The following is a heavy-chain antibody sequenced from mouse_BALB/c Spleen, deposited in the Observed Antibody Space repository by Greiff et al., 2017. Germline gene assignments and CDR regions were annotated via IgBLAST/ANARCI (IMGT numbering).Heavy chain of an antibody. CDR3: GGGYYYGSSFYAMDY. Sequence: EVQLQQSGAELVKPGASVKLSCTASGFNIKDTYMHWVKQRPEQGLEWIGRIDPANGNTKYDPKFQGKATITADTSSNTAYLQLSSLTSEDTAVYYCGGGYYYGSSFYAMDYWGQGTSVTVSS. CDR1: GFNIKDTY. D-gene: IGHD1-1*01. V-gene: IGHV14-3*02. CDR2: IDPANGNT. J-gene: IGHJ4*01.